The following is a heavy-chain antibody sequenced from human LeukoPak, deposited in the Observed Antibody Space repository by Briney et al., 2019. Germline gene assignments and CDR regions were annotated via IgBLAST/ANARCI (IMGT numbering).Heavy chain of an antibody. J-gene: IGHJ4*02. D-gene: IGHD1-26*01. V-gene: IGHV1-69*05. CDR2: IIPIFGTA. Sequence: SCAASGFIFSTYIMDWVRQAPGKGLEWMGGIIPIFGTANYAQKFQGRVTITTDESTSTAYMELSSLRSEDTAVYYCAREATTGHFDYWGQGTLVTVSS. CDR1: GFIFSTYI. CDR3: AREATTGHFDY.